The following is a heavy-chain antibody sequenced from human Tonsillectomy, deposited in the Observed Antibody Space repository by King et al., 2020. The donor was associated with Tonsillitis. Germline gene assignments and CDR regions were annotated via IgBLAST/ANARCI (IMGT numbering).Heavy chain of an antibody. CDR2: IGGDGSRT. Sequence: VQLVESGGGLVQPGGSLRLSCAASGFTFSNYWMHWVRQAPGEGLVWVSRIGGDGSRTNYADSVKGRSTISRDNAKNTLYLQMNSLRDEDTAVYYCARIAVGGTRAFDMWGQGTMVTVSS. V-gene: IGHV3-74*01. CDR1: GFTFSNYW. CDR3: ARIAVGGTRAFDM. J-gene: IGHJ3*02. D-gene: IGHD6-19*01.